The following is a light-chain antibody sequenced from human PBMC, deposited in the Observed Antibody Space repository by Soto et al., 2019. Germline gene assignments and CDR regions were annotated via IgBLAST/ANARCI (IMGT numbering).Light chain of an antibody. V-gene: IGLV2-14*01. Sequence: QSVLTQPASVSGSPGQSITISCTGTSSDVGGYNYVSWYQQHPGKAPKLMICEVSNRPSGVSNRFSGSKSGNTASLTISGLQAEDEADYYCSSYTSSYTVVFGGGTKVTVL. J-gene: IGLJ2*01. CDR3: SSYTSSYTVV. CDR2: EVS. CDR1: SSDVGGYNY.